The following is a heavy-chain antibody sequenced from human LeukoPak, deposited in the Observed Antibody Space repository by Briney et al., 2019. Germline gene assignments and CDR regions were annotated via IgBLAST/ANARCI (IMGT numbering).Heavy chain of an antibody. J-gene: IGHJ6*03. D-gene: IGHD2-2*01. CDR1: GYTFTGYY. V-gene: IGHV1-2*02. CDR2: INPNSGGT. Sequence: GASVKVSCKASGYTFTGYYMHWVRQAPGQGLEWMGWINPNSGGTNYAQKFQGRVTMTRDTSISTAYMELSRLRSDDTAVYYCARENVVVPAAEDYMDVWGKGTTVTVSS. CDR3: ARENVVVPAAEDYMDV.